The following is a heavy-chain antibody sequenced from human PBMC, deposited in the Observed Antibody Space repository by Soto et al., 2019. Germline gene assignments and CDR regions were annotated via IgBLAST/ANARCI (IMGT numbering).Heavy chain of an antibody. D-gene: IGHD5-12*01. CDR2: IWYGGSNK. CDR1: GCTFSSYG. J-gene: IGHJ6*02. Sequence: WVWLRRSWAASGCTFSSYGIHCVHQAPGKVLECVALIWYGGSNKYSAGSVKCRFSISRYNSRNRLCRQMNSLRGEERAVYYFARGNSGYNSYYYYYGMGVCGQGTRVT. CDR3: ARGNSGYNSYYYYYGMGV. V-gene: IGHV3-33*01.